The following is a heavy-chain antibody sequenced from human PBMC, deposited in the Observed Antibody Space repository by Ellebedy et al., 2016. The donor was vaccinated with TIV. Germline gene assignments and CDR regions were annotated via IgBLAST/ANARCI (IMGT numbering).Heavy chain of an antibody. CDR1: GFSINSYG. CDR3: ARDRWPYFFDC. Sequence: PGGSLRLSCAASGFSINSYGMHWVRQAPGKGLEWVAFIRSDGSHKFYTDSVEGRFTVSRDNSQNMVYLQTNSLRAEDTAVYYCARDRWPYFFDCWGQGTLLTVSS. V-gene: IGHV3-30*02. CDR2: IRSDGSHK. J-gene: IGHJ4*02. D-gene: IGHD4-23*01.